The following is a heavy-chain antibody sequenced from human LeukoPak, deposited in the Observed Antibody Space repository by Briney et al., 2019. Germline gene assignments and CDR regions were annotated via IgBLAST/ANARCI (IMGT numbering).Heavy chain of an antibody. Sequence: PGRSLRLSCAASGFTFSSYGMHWVRQAPGKGLEWVAVIWYDGSNKYYADSVKGRFTISRDSSKNTVYLQMNSLRAEDTAVYYCARAPLSPYHYDPQRPKGYFDYWGQGTLVTVSS. J-gene: IGHJ4*02. CDR3: ARAPLSPYHYDPQRPKGYFDY. D-gene: IGHD3-22*01. CDR2: IWYDGSNK. V-gene: IGHV3-33*01. CDR1: GFTFSSYG.